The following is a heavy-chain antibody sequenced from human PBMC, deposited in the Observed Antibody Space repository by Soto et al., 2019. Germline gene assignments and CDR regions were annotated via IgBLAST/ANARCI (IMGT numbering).Heavy chain of an antibody. V-gene: IGHV3-30-3*01. D-gene: IGHD6-6*01. CDR2: ISYDGSNK. CDR1: GFTFSSYA. J-gene: IGHJ6*02. CDR3: ARVGEQLVLGYYYYGMDV. Sequence: PGGSLRLSCASSGFTFSSYAMHWVRQAPGKGLEWVAVISYDGSNKYYADSVKGRFTISRDNSKNTLYLQMNSLRAEDTAVYYCARVGEQLVLGYYYYGMDVWGQGTTVTVSS.